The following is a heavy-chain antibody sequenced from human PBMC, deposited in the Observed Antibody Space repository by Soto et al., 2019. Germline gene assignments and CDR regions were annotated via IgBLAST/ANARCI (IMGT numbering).Heavy chain of an antibody. CDR1: GFTFSSYT. V-gene: IGHV3-30-3*01. CDR3: ARSIAVAGTPEFDY. Sequence: QVQLVESGGGVVQPGRSLILSCAASGFTFSSYTMHWVRQAPGKGLEWVAVISYDDGVNKYYADSVKGRFTISRDNSKNTLYLQMNSPRAEDTAVYYCARSIAVAGTPEFDYWGQGALVTVSS. CDR2: ISYDDGVNK. D-gene: IGHD6-19*01. J-gene: IGHJ4*02.